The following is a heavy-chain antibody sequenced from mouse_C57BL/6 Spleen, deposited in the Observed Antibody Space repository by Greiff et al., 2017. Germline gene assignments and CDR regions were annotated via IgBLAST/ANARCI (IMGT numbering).Heavy chain of an antibody. CDR1: SYTFTSYW. CDR2: IHPNSGST. J-gene: IGHJ3*01. Sequence: QVQLQQPGAELVKPGASVKLSCKASSYTFTSYWMHWVKQRPGQGLEWIGMIHPNSGSTNYNEKFKSKATLTVDKSSSTAYMQLSSLTSEDSAVYYCARGNYYGTSYGEWFAYWGQGTLVTVSA. CDR3: ARGNYYGTSYGEWFAY. V-gene: IGHV1-64*01. D-gene: IGHD1-1*01.